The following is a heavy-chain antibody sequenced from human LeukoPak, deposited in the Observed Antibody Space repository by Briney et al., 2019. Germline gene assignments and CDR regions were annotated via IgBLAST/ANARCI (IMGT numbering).Heavy chain of an antibody. Sequence: SETLSLTCAVSGGSISSGGYYWSWIRQHPGKGLEWIGYIYYSGSTYYNPSLKSRVTISVDTSKNQFSLKLSSVTAADTAVYYCARDRYTVVSWYFDLWGRGTLVTVSS. CDR1: GGSISSGGYY. CDR2: IYYSGST. D-gene: IGHD4-23*01. V-gene: IGHV4-31*11. CDR3: ARDRYTVVSWYFDL. J-gene: IGHJ2*01.